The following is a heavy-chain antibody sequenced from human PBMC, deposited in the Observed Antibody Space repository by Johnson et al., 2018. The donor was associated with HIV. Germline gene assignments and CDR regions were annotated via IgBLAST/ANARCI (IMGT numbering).Heavy chain of an antibody. Sequence: VQLVESGGGLIQPGGSLRLSCAVSGLSVSINYITWVRQAPGKGLEWVSVIHSGGSTYSADSVEGRFTISRDTSKNTVLLQMNSLRVEDTAVYYCARGGHWCVDGAGAKQAVDIWGQGTRVAVSS. V-gene: IGHV3-53*01. CDR2: IHSGGST. J-gene: IGHJ3*02. CDR1: GLSVSINY. D-gene: IGHD2-8*02. CDR3: ARGGHWCVDGAGAKQAVDI.